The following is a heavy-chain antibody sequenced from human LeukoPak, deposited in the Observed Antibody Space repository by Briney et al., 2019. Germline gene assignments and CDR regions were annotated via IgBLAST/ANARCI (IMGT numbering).Heavy chain of an antibody. J-gene: IGHJ5*02. CDR3: AKGRYSSSWYWFDP. V-gene: IGHV3-30*02. CDR2: SRYDGSNK. CDR1: GFILSSYG. D-gene: IGHD6-13*01. Sequence: GGSLRLSCAASGFILSSYGMHCVRDAPGKGREGVAFSRYDGSNKYYADSVKGRFTISRDNYNNTLYLQMNSLRAEDTAVYYFAKGRYSSSWYWFDPLGQGTLVTVYS.